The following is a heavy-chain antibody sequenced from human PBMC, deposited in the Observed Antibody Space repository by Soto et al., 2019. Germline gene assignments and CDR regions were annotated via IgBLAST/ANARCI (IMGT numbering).Heavy chain of an antibody. V-gene: IGHV3-23*01. CDR2: ISGSGTSS. Sequence: PGGSLRLSCAASGFTFSIYAMSWVRQAPGKGLEWVSSISGSGTSSYYADSVKGRFTFSRDNSKNTLNLQMNSLRADDTAVYFCAKYRPEGRYGSLDYWGQGTLVTV. D-gene: IGHD1-26*01. CDR3: AKYRPEGRYGSLDY. J-gene: IGHJ4*02. CDR1: GFTFSIYA.